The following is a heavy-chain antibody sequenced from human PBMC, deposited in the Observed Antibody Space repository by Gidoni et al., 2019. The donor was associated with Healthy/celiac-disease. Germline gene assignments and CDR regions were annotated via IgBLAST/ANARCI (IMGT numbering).Heavy chain of an antibody. Sequence: EVQLVESGGGLVQPGRSLRLSCAASGFIFDDYAMHWVRQAPGKGLEWVSGISWNSGSIGYADSVKGRFTISRDNAKNSLYLQMNSLRAEDTALYYCAKDYYGLTWLDAFDIWGQGTMVTVSS. CDR3: AKDYYGLTWLDAFDI. D-gene: IGHD3-10*01. J-gene: IGHJ3*02. CDR2: ISWNSGSI. CDR1: GFIFDDYA. V-gene: IGHV3-9*01.